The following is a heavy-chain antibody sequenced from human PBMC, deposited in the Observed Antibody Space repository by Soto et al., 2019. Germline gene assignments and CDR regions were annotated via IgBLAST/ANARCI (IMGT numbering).Heavy chain of an antibody. CDR1: GGSISSGGYY. D-gene: IGHD3-22*01. J-gene: IGHJ4*02. CDR3: AIGYYRNAWDY. V-gene: IGHV4-61*08. CDR2: IYYSGST. Sequence: SETLSLTCTVSGGSISSGGYYWSWIRQHPGKGLEWIGYIYYSGSTNYNPSLKSRVTISVDTSKNQFSLKLSSVTAADTAVYYCAIGYYRNAWDYWGQGTLVTVSS.